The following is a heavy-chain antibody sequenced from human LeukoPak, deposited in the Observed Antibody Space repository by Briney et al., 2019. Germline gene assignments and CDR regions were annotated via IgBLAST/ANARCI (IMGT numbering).Heavy chain of an antibody. V-gene: IGHV3-21*01. CDR2: ISSSSSYI. D-gene: IGHD3-16*01. CDR3: ARDLEGDWRGAFDY. J-gene: IGHJ4*02. CDR1: GFTFSSYS. Sequence: PGGSLRLSCAASGFTFSSYSMNWVRQAPGKGLEWVSSISSSSSYIYYADSVKGRFTISRDNAKNSLYLQMNSLRAEDTAVYYCARDLEGDWRGAFDYWGQGTLVTVSS.